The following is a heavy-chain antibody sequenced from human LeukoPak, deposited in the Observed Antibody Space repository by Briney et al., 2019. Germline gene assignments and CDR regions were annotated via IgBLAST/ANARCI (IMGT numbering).Heavy chain of an antibody. V-gene: IGHV3-53*01. CDR1: GFSVITKY. CDR2: IYRGGNT. Sequence: GGSLRLSRAASGFSVITKYMTWVRQAPGKGLEWVSVIYRGGNTYYADSVKGRFSISRDNSKNTVYLQMNSLRAEDTAVYYCATFSYAGNAGGSAGSWGQGTLVTVSP. J-gene: IGHJ5*02. CDR3: ATFSYAGNAGGSAGS. D-gene: IGHD4-23*01.